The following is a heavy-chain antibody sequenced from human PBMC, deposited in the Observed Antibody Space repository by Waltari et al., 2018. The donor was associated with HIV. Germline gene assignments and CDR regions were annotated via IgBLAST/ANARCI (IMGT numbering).Heavy chain of an antibody. CDR1: NFSVSDKH. CDR3: ATGVRYYGP. CDR2: IYPDDTT. D-gene: IGHD3-10*01. J-gene: IGHJ5*02. Sequence: AESGGRLIQPGGSLGLSCTASNFSVSDKHVTWIRQTPGGSLEWGAVIYPDDTTHYADSVSGRFTISRAKSRTTVLLLMNGLFVDDTATYFCATGVRYYGPWGQGTRVTVSS. V-gene: IGHV3-53*01.